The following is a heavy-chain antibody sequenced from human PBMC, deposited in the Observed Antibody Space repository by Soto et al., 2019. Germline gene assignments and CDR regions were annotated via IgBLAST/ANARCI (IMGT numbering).Heavy chain of an antibody. D-gene: IGHD6-13*01. Sequence: GGSLRLSCAASGFTFSSYWMHWVRQAPGKGLVWFSRINSDGSSTSYADSVKGRFTISRDNAKNTLYLQMNSLRAEDTAVYYCATLPPGIAAAGPYYYYGMDVWGQGTTVTVSS. V-gene: IGHV3-74*01. CDR2: INSDGSST. J-gene: IGHJ6*02. CDR1: GFTFSSYW. CDR3: ATLPPGIAAAGPYYYYGMDV.